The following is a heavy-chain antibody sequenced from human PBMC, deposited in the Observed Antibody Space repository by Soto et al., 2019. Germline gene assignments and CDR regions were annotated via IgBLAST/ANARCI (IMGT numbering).Heavy chain of an antibody. D-gene: IGHD2-15*01. CDR1: GGTFSSYA. CDR2: IIPIFGTA. V-gene: IGHV1-69*01. J-gene: IGHJ6*02. CDR3: ARRVDGSGGSCDPRKEQYYDYGLDV. Sequence: QVQLVQSGAEVKKPGSSVKVSCKASGGTFSSYAISWVRQAPGQGLEWMGGIIPIFGTANYAQKLQGRVTLTADEATSTAYMELSSLRCEDTAVYYCARRVDGSGGSCDPRKEQYYDYGLDVWGQGTTVPVSS.